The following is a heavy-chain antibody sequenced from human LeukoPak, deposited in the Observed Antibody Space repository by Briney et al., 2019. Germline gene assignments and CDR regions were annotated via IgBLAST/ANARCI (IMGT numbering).Heavy chain of an antibody. J-gene: IGHJ4*02. Sequence: SETLSLTCAVYGGSFSGYYWSWIRQPPGKGLEWIGEINHSGSTNYNPSLKSRVTISVDTSKNQFSLKLSSVTAADTAVYYCARRRPQYCSGGSCYSAGRRGVFDYWGQGTLVTVSS. CDR3: ARRRPQYCSGGSCYSAGRRGVFDY. CDR1: GGSFSGYY. V-gene: IGHV4-34*01. D-gene: IGHD2-15*01. CDR2: INHSGST.